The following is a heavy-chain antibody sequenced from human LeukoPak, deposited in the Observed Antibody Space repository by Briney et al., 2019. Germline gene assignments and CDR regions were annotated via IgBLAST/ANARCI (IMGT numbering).Heavy chain of an antibody. CDR1: GFTFSSYW. Sequence: GGSLRLSCAASGFTFSSYWMSWVRQAPGKGLEWVANIKQDGSEKYYVDSVKGRFTISRDNAKNSLYLQMNSLRAEDTAVYYCARVGGSGRPKPYYLDYWGQGTLVTVSS. CDR3: ARVGGSGRPKPYYLDY. J-gene: IGHJ4*02. CDR2: IKQDGSEK. V-gene: IGHV3-7*01. D-gene: IGHD6-19*01.